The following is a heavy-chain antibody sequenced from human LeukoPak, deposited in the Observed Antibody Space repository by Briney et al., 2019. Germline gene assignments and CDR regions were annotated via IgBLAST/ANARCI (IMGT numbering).Heavy chain of an antibody. V-gene: IGHV1-24*01. CDR2: FDPEDGET. Sequence: ASVKVSCKVSGYTLTELSMHWVRQAPGKGLEWMGGFDPEDGETIYAQKFQGRVTMTEDTSTDTAYMGLSSLRSEDTAVCYCATASLIVGATEGAFDIWGQGTMVTVSS. CDR3: ATASLIVGATEGAFDI. J-gene: IGHJ3*02. D-gene: IGHD1-26*01. CDR1: GYTLTELS.